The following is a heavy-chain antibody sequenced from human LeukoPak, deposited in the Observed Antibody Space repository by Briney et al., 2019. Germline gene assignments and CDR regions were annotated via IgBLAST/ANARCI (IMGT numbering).Heavy chain of an antibody. Sequence: GGSLRLSCAASGFTFSSYWMSWVRRAPGKGLEWVANIKQDGSEKYYVDSLKGRFTISRDNAKNSLYLQMNSLRAEDTTVYYRARVGDTHNYYYYMDVWGKGTTVTVSS. V-gene: IGHV3-7*01. CDR1: GFTFSSYW. CDR3: ARVGDTHNYYYYMDV. CDR2: IKQDGSEK. D-gene: IGHD3-16*01. J-gene: IGHJ6*03.